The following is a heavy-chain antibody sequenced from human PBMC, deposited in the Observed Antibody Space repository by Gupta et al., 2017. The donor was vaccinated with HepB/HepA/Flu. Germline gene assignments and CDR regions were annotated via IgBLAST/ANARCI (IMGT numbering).Heavy chain of an antibody. V-gene: IGHV2-5*02. CDR2: IYWDDDK. CDR3: VTNKEFRSFDY. J-gene: IGHJ4*02. D-gene: IGHD1-1*01. Sequence: HITLKESGPSLVKPTQTLTLTCTFSGFSLSTAGVGVGWIRQPPGKALEWLALIYWDDDKRYSPALKNRLTITKDTSKNQVVLTMTNMDPVDTATYYCVTNKEFRSFDYWGQGTLVTVSS. CDR1: GFSLSTAGVG.